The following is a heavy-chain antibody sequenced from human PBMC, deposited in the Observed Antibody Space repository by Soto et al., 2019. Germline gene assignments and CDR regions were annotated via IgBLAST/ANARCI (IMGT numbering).Heavy chain of an antibody. CDR1: GGSISSYY. J-gene: IGHJ6*02. CDR3: ARQYDSSGYGYYYGMDV. D-gene: IGHD3-22*01. Sequence: QVQLQESGPGLVKPSETLSLTCTVSGGSISSYYWSWIRQPPGKGLEWIGYIYYSGSTNYNPSLKSRVTISVDTSKNQFSLKLSCVTGADTAVYYCARQYDSSGYGYYYGMDVWGQGTTVTVSS. V-gene: IGHV4-59*01. CDR2: IYYSGST.